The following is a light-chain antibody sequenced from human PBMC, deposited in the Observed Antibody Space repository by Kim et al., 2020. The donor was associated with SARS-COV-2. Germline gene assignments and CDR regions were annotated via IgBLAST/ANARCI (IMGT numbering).Light chain of an antibody. CDR3: QQYNKWPLT. J-gene: IGKJ4*01. CDR1: ESVSSI. V-gene: IGKV3-15*01. Sequence: VSPGERATLSCRASESVSSILAWYQQKPGQAPRLLIYGASTRATGVPARFSGSGSGTEFTLTISSLQSEDFAVYYCQQYNKWPLTFGGGTKVDIK. CDR2: GAS.